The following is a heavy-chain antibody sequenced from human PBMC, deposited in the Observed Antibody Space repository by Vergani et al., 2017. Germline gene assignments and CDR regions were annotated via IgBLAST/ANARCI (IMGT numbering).Heavy chain of an antibody. CDR2: IYYSGST. CDR3: ARLPSGSYSYYYYYGMDV. CDR1: GGSISSSSYY. Sequence: QLQLQESGPGLVKPSETLSLTCTVSGGSISSSSYYWGWICPPPGKGLVWIGSIYYSGSTYYNPSLKSRVTISVDTSTNQFSLKLSSVTAADPAVYYCARLPSGSYSYYYYYGMDVWGEGTTVTASS. J-gene: IGHJ6*04. D-gene: IGHD1-26*01. V-gene: IGHV4-39*01.